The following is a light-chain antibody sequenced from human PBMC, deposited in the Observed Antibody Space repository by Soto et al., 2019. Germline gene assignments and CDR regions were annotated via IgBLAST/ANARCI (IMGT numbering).Light chain of an antibody. Sequence: IQNTHAPSTLTASVGDRVTTPCRASQTISSWLAWYQQKPGKAPKLLIYKASTLASGVPSRFSGSGSGTEFTLTISSLQPDDFATYYCQQYNSYSEAFGQGTKVDIK. CDR2: KAS. J-gene: IGKJ1*01. CDR1: QTISSW. CDR3: QQYNSYSEA. V-gene: IGKV1-5*03.